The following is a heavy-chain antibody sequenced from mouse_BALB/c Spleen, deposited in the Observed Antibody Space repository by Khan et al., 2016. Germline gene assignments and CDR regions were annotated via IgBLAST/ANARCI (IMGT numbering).Heavy chain of an antibody. V-gene: IGHV1S135*01. D-gene: IGHD1-1*01. J-gene: IGHJ2*01. CDR1: GYVFTSYN. CDR3: AREGVTTVVAKGLDY. Sequence: QLQQSGPELVKPGASVKVSCKASGYVFTSYNMYWVKQSHGKSLEWIGYVDPYNGGTSYNQKFKDKATLTVDKSSSTAYMHLSSLTSEDSAVYYCAREGVTTVVAKGLDYWGQGTTLTVSS. CDR2: VDPYNGGT.